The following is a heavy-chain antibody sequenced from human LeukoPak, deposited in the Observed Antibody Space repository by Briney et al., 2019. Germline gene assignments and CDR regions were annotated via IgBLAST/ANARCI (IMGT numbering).Heavy chain of an antibody. J-gene: IGHJ4*02. D-gene: IGHD6-19*01. Sequence: MTSETLSLTCAVYGGSFSGYYWSWIRQPPGKGLEWIGEINHSGSTNYNPSLKSRVTISVDTSKNQFSLKLSSVTAADTAVYYCARWKKYSSGWPGLDYWGQGTLVTVSS. CDR1: GGSFSGYY. CDR3: ARWKKYSSGWPGLDY. V-gene: IGHV4-34*01. CDR2: INHSGST.